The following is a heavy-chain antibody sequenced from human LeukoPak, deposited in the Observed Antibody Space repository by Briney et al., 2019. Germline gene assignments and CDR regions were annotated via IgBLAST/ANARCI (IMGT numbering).Heavy chain of an antibody. CDR3: ARPPPASMIRGVIIPHFDT. CDR1: GFIPSTYD. CDR2: ISYDGSHQ. V-gene: IGHV3-30*03. Sequence: GGSLRLSCAASGFIPSTYDMHWVRQAPGKGLEWVAVISYDGSHQYYADSVQGRFTISRDTPKNTLYLQMNSLRPEDTAIYYCARPPPASMIRGVIIPHFDTWGQGTLVTVSS. D-gene: IGHD3-10*01. J-gene: IGHJ4*02.